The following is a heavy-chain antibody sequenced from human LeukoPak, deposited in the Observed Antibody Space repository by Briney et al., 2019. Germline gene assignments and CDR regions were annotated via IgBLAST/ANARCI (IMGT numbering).Heavy chain of an antibody. CDR2: ICGSVGST. D-gene: IGHD5-18*01. V-gene: IGHV3-23*01. J-gene: IGHJ6*02. CDR1: GFTFSSYA. CDR3: AKDLGYRYGKDYYYGMDV. Sequence: PWGSLRLSCAASGFTFSSYAMSWVRQAPGKGLEWVSAICGSVGSTYYADSVKGRFTISRHNSKNTLYLQMNSLRAEDTAVYYCAKDLGYRYGKDYYYGMDVWGQGTTVTVSS.